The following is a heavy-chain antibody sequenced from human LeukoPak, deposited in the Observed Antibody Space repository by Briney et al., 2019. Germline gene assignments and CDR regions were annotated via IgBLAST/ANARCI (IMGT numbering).Heavy chain of an antibody. CDR2: ISSSSSYI. Sequence: GGSLRLSCAASGFTFSSYSMNWVRQAPGKGLEWVSSISSSSSYIYYADSVKDRFTISRDNAKNSLYLQMNSLRAEDTAVYYCASSKQQLVMGGYYWGQGTLVTVSS. D-gene: IGHD6-13*01. CDR3: ASSKQQLVMGGYY. CDR1: GFTFSSYS. V-gene: IGHV3-21*01. J-gene: IGHJ4*02.